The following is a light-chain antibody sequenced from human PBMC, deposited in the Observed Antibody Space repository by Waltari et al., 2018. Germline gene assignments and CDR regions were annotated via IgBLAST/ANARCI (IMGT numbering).Light chain of an antibody. V-gene: IGLV3-25*03. Sequence: SYELTQPPSVSVSPGQTARITRPGDALPKQYAFWYQQKPGQAPVLIIDKDTQRPSGIPERFSGSSSGTTVTMTISGVQAEDEADYYCLSADSSGTSKVFGGGTKLTVL. CDR3: LSADSSGTSKV. CDR1: ALPKQY. CDR2: KDT. J-gene: IGLJ3*02.